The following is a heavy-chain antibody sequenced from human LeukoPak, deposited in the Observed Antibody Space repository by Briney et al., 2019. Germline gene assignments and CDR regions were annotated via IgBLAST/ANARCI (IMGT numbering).Heavy chain of an antibody. D-gene: IGHD1-26*01. CDR2: IVPILDIT. V-gene: IGHV1-69*02. J-gene: IGHJ4*02. Sequence: SVMVSCKACGGTFSSYTIIWVRQAPGQGLEWRGRIVPILDITNYAQTLQDRVTITADKTTSTAYMQLSSLRSEDTAVYYCARVCKFGGSYACWGQGTLVTVSS. CDR1: GGTFSSYT. CDR3: ARVCKFGGSYAC.